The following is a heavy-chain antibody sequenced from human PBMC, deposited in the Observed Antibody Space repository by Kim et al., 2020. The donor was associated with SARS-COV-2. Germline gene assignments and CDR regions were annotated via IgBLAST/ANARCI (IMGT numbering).Heavy chain of an antibody. Sequence: ASVKVSCKASGYTFTGYYMHWVRQAPGQGLEWMGRINPNSGGTNYAQKFQGRVTMTRDTSISTAYMELSRLRSDDTAVYYCARAYYDFWSGYTPGWFDPWGQGTLVTVSS. CDR1: GYTFTGYY. V-gene: IGHV1-2*06. CDR3: ARAYYDFWSGYTPGWFDP. CDR2: INPNSGGT. D-gene: IGHD3-3*01. J-gene: IGHJ5*02.